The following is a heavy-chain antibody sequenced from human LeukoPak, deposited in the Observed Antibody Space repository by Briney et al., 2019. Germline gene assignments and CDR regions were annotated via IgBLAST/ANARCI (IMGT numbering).Heavy chain of an antibody. CDR1: GGSISSGDYY. D-gene: IGHD2-2*01. Sequence: SETLSLTCTVSGGSISSGDYYWSWIRQPPGKGLEWIGYIYYSGSTYYNPSLKSRVTISVDRSKNQFSLKLSSVTAADTAVYYCARDGWGSSTSPVWGKGTTVTVSS. CDR2: IYYSGST. CDR3: ARDGWGSSTSPV. J-gene: IGHJ6*04. V-gene: IGHV4-30-4*08.